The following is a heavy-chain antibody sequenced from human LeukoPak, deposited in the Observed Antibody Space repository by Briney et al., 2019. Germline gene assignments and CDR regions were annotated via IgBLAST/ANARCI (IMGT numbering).Heavy chain of an antibody. D-gene: IGHD6-13*01. CDR3: AKGYSSSWDHFDY. J-gene: IGHJ4*02. CDR2: ITWDGGST. Sequence: PGGSLRLSCEASGFTFDDYTMHWVRQPPGWGLEWVSLITWDGGSTSYVDSVKGRFTVSRDNNKNSLYLQMNSLRTEDTAFYYCAKGYSSSWDHFDYWGQGTLVTVSS. CDR1: GFTFDDYT. V-gene: IGHV3-43*01.